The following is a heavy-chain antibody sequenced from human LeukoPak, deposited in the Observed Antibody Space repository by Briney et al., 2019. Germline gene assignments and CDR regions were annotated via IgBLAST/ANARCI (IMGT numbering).Heavy chain of an antibody. J-gene: IGHJ4*02. D-gene: IGHD2-15*01. CDR3: ARERRGYCSGGSCPTDY. V-gene: IGHV3-33*01. CDR2: IWYDGSNK. CDR1: GFTFSSYG. Sequence: PGGSLRLSCAASGFTFSSYGMHWVRQAPGKGLEWVAVIWYDGSNKYYADSVKGRFTISRDNSKNTLYLQMNNLRAEDTAVYYCARERRGYCSGGSCPTDYWGQGTLVTVSS.